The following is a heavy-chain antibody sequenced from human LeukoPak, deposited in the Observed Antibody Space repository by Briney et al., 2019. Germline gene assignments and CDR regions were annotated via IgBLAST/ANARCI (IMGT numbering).Heavy chain of an antibody. CDR1: GFTFSSHG. Sequence: PGRSLRLSCAASGFTFSSHGMHWVRQAPGKGLEWVAFIRYDGTNKYYADSVKGRFTISRDNSKNTLYLQMNSLRAEDTAVYYCAKDKDSTNWYFDYWGQGTLVTVSS. V-gene: IGHV3-30*02. D-gene: IGHD2-15*01. CDR2: IRYDGTNK. CDR3: AKDKDSTNWYFDY. J-gene: IGHJ4*02.